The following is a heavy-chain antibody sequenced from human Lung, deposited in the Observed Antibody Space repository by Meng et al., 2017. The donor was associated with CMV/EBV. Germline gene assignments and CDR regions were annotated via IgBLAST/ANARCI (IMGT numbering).Heavy chain of an antibody. CDR3: STSCSQWGYYYYYGMDV. Sequence: ASXXVSCKASGYTFTSYYMHWVRQAPGQGLEWMGIINPSGGSTSYAQKFQGRVTMTRDTSTSTVYMELSSLRSEDTAVYYCSTSCSQWGYYYYYGMDVWGQGNXVTGSS. D-gene: IGHD2-2*01. CDR1: GYTFTSYY. V-gene: IGHV1-46*01. J-gene: IGHJ6*02. CDR2: INPSGGST.